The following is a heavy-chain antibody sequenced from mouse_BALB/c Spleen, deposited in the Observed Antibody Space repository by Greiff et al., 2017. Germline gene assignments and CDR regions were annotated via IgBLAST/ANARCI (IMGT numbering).Heavy chain of an antibody. CDR2: INPSTGYT. CDR3: ASITTVVDTPFAY. J-gene: IGHJ3*01. D-gene: IGHD1-1*01. V-gene: IGHV1-7*01. CDR1: GYTFTSYW. Sequence: VQLQQSGAELAKPGASVKMSCKASGYTFTSYWMHWVKQRPGQGLEWIGYINPSTGYTEYNQKFKDKATLTADKSSSTAYMQLSSLTSEDSAVYYCASITTVVDTPFAYWGQGTLVTVSA.